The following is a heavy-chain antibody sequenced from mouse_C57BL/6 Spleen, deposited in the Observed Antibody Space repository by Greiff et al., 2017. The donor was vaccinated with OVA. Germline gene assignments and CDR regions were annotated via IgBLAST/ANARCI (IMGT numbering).Heavy chain of an antibody. CDR1: GFNIKNTY. CDR3: PFYYDYLYAMDY. V-gene: IGHV14-3*01. J-gene: IGHJ4*01. Sequence: VQLKESVAELVRPGASVKLSCTASGFNIKNTYMHWVKQRPEHGLEWIGRIDPANGNTKYAPKFQGKATITADTSSNTAYLQLSSLTSEDTAIYYCPFYYDYLYAMDYWGQGTSVTVSS. D-gene: IGHD2-4*01. CDR2: IDPANGNT.